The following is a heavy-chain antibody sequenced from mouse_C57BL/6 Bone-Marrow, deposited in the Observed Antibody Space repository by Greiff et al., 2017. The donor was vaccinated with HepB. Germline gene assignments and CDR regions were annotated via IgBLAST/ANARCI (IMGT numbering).Heavy chain of an antibody. Sequence: EVHLVESGGGLVKPGGSLKLSCAASGFTFSSYAMSWVRQTPEKRLEWVATISDGGSYTYYPDNVKGRFTISRDNAKNNLYLQMSHLKSEDTAMYYCARDRYKGRYCFDYWGQGTTLTVSS. CDR3: ARDRYKGRYCFDY. D-gene: IGHD1-3*01. CDR1: GFTFSSYA. V-gene: IGHV5-4*01. CDR2: ISDGGSYT. J-gene: IGHJ2*01.